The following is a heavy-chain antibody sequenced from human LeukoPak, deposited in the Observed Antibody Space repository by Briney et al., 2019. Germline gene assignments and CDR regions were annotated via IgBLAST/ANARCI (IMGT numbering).Heavy chain of an antibody. CDR2: IIPIFGTA. V-gene: IGHV1-69*05. CDR1: GGTFSSYA. CDR3: ARVGEPQGPYSSSSYAFDI. D-gene: IGHD6-6*01. J-gene: IGHJ3*02. Sequence: GASVKVSCKASGGTFSSYAISWVRQAPGQGLEWMGGIIPIFGTANYAQKFQGRVTITTDESTSTAYMELSSLRSEDTAVYYCARVGEPQGPYSSSSYAFDIWGQGTMVTVSS.